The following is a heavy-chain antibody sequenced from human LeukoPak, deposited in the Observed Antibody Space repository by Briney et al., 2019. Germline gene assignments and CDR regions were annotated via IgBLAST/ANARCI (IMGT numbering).Heavy chain of an antibody. D-gene: IGHD6-13*01. J-gene: IGHJ4*02. V-gene: IGHV4-34*01. CDR1: GFTFSNFG. Sequence: GSLRLSCAASGFTFSNFGMSWVRQAPGKGLEWIGEINHSGSTNYNPSLKSRVTISVEPSKNQFSLKLSSVTAADTDVYYCARGRGYSSSWYDYWGQGTLVTVSS. CDR2: INHSGST. CDR3: ARGRGYSSSWYDY.